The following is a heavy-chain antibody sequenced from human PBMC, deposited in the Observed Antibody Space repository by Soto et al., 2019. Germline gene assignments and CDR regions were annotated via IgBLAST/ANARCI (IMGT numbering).Heavy chain of an antibody. CDR2: IYYSGRT. CDR1: GGSISSGGYY. V-gene: IGHV4-31*03. J-gene: IGHJ4*02. Sequence: QVQLQESGPGLVKPSQTLSLTCTVSGGSISSGGYYWIWIRQHPGKGLEWIGYIYYSGRTYYNPSLNSRVTISIDTSKNQCSLKLSSVTAADTAVYYCARRYGDNPGDYWGQGTLVTVSS. D-gene: IGHD4-17*01. CDR3: ARRYGDNPGDY.